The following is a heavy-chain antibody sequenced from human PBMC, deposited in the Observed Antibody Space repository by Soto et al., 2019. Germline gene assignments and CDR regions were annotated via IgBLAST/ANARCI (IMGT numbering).Heavy chain of an antibody. CDR3: ARRTNGYFAY. D-gene: IGHD2-8*01. J-gene: IGHJ4*02. CDR2: IKPDGSEK. CDR1: GFTFSRSW. Sequence: GGSLRLSWAASGFTFSRSWRSWVRQAPGKGLEWVANIKPDGSEKNYVDSVKGRFTISRDNAKNTLYLEMNSLRAEDTAVYYCARRTNGYFAYWGQGALVTVSS. V-gene: IGHV3-7*03.